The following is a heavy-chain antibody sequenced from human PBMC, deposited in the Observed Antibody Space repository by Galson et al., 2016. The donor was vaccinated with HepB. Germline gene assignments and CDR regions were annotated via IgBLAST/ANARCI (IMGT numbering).Heavy chain of an antibody. V-gene: IGHV3-23*01. Sequence: SLRLSCAASGFTFSTHDMSWVRQAPGKGLEWVSAISGIGENTHYADSLKGRFTISRDNAKNTLSLQMSSLRAEDTAVYYCVRDATLAGTGPHFDSWGQGTLVTVSS. D-gene: IGHD6-19*01. J-gene: IGHJ4*02. CDR1: GFTFSTHD. CDR2: ISGIGENT. CDR3: VRDATLAGTGPHFDS.